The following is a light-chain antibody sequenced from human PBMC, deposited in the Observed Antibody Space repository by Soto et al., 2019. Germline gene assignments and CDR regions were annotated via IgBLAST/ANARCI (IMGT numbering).Light chain of an antibody. Sequence: QSLLTQPPSASWSPGQSVTISCTGTSSDVGGYNYVSWYQQHPGKAPKLMIYEVSKRPSGVPDRFSGSKSGNTASLTVSGLQAEDEADYYCSSYAGSNPGVFGTGTKVTVL. CDR1: SSDVGGYNY. V-gene: IGLV2-8*01. CDR3: SSYAGSNPGV. CDR2: EVS. J-gene: IGLJ1*01.